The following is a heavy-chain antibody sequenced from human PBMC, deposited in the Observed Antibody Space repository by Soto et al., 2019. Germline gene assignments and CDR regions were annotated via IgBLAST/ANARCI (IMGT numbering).Heavy chain of an antibody. CDR1: GYSIRSDYY. Sequence: PSETLSLTCAVSGYSIRSDYYWGWIRQPPGKGLERIGSIYQSGTAYYNPSLKSRVTISVDTSKNQFSLRVSSVTAADTAVYYCARVTGSKGYFDYWGQGTLVTVSS. V-gene: IGHV4-38-2*01. J-gene: IGHJ4*02. D-gene: IGHD2-2*01. CDR2: IYQSGTA. CDR3: ARVTGSKGYFDY.